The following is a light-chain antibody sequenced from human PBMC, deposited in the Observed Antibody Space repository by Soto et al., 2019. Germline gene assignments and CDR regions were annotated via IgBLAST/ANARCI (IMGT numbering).Light chain of an antibody. CDR1: HSVTSSY. V-gene: IGKV3-20*01. CDR3: QQYGSPPQT. CDR2: GAS. J-gene: IGKJ1*01. Sequence: EIVLTQSPGTLSLSPGERATLSCRASHSVTSSYLAWYQQKPGQAPRLLIHGASSRATGIPDRFSGSGSSTDFALTISRLEHEDFAVYYGQQYGSPPQTFGQGTKLDIK.